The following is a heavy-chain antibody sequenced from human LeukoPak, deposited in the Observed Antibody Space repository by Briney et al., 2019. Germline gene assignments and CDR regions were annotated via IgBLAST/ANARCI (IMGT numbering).Heavy chain of an antibody. D-gene: IGHD5-18*01. CDR3: AKGHTYGLGESYLDF. J-gene: IGHJ4*02. CDR2: ISWNSGSI. CDR1: GYTFDDYA. Sequence: GRSLRLSCAASGYTFDDYAMHWVRHAPGKGLEWVSAISWNSGSIGYADSVKGRFTISRDNGKNSLYLQMNSLRTEDTALYYCAKGHTYGLGESYLDFWGQGTLVSVSS. V-gene: IGHV3-9*01.